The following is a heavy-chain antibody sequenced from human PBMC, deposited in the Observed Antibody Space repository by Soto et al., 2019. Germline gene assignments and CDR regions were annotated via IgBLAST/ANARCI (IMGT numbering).Heavy chain of an antibody. CDR2: IYWDDDK. CDR3: SLIFYHDTSGQGIDF. J-gene: IGHJ4*02. Sequence: SGPTLVNPTQTLTLTCTFSGFSLSSGGVGVGWIRQPPGKALEWLALIYWDDDKRYSPSLKSRLTITKDTSKNQVVLAMTNMDTVDTATYFFSLIFYHDTSGQGIDFWARGTLVTVSS. CDR1: GFSLSSGGVG. D-gene: IGHD3-22*01. V-gene: IGHV2-5*02.